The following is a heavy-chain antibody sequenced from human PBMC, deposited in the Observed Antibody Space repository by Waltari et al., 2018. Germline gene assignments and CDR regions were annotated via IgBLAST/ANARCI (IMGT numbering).Heavy chain of an antibody. CDR3: ARGPNTGNFDY. D-gene: IGHD1-26*01. V-gene: IGHV1-2*07. CDR1: GYTFPAYW. CDR2: INPNRGDT. J-gene: IGHJ4*02. Sequence: QVQLVQSGAEVKKPGASVKVSCKPTGYTFPAYWVHWMRRDPGQGLEGVGGINPNRGDTTASHKFQGRATITRDTSISTVYMELNWLTSDDTAVYYCARGPNTGNFDYWGQGTLITVSS.